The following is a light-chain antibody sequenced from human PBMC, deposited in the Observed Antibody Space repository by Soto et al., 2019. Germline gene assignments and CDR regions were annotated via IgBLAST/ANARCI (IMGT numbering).Light chain of an antibody. V-gene: IGKV3-20*01. Sequence: ELVLTQSPGTLSLSPGERATLSCRASQSVGSSYLAWYQQKPGQPPRLLIYGASSRATGIPDRFSGSGSGTDFTLTISRLEPEDFATYYCQQYGSSLRTFGQGTKVDIK. CDR3: QQYGSSLRT. CDR2: GAS. J-gene: IGKJ1*01. CDR1: QSVGSSY.